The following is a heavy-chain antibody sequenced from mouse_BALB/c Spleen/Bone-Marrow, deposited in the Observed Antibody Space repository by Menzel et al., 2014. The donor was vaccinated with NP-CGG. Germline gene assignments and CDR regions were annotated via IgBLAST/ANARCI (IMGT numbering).Heavy chain of an antibody. Sequence: VQLQQSGAELVKPGTSVKLSCKASGYNFTSYWINWVKLRPGQGLEWIGDIYPGSGCTNYNEKFKSKATLTVDTSSSTAYMQLSSLASEDSALYYCARFSQLGLLAYWGQGTLVTVSA. J-gene: IGHJ3*01. CDR3: ARFSQLGLLAY. CDR1: GYNFTSYW. V-gene: IGHV1-55*01. D-gene: IGHD3-1*01. CDR2: IYPGSGCT.